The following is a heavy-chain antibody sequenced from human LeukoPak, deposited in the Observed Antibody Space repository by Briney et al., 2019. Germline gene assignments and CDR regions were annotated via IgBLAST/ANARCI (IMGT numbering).Heavy chain of an antibody. CDR3: ARLSSGLSNLDY. CDR1: GFTVSSNY. Sequence: GGSLRLSCAASGFTVSSNYMSWVRQAPGKGLEWVSVIYSGGSTYYADSVKGRFTISRDNSKNTLYLQMNSLRAEDTAVYYCARLSSGLSNLDYWGQGTLVTVSS. J-gene: IGHJ4*02. CDR2: IYSGGST. V-gene: IGHV3-53*01. D-gene: IGHD6-19*01.